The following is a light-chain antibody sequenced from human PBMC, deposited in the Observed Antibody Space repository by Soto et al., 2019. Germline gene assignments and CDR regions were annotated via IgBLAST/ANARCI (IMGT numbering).Light chain of an antibody. V-gene: IGKV1-9*01. J-gene: IGKJ4*01. CDR2: AAS. CDR3: HQYAVSPLT. Sequence: IQLTQSPSSLSASVRDGVSITCRASQDISTYLAWYQQKPGKAPKLLIYAASTLQSGVPSRFSGSGSGTDFTLSVTRLEPEDFAVYYCHQYAVSPLTFGGGTTVEIK. CDR1: QDISTY.